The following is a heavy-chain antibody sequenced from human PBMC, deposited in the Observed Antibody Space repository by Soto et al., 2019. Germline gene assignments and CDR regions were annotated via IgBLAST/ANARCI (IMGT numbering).Heavy chain of an antibody. J-gene: IGHJ4*02. CDR3: ARGLYNWNYFDY. D-gene: IGHD1-20*01. CDR2: ISYSGST. CDR1: GGSISSGNYY. V-gene: IGHV4-30-4*01. Sequence: PSETLSLTCTVSGGSISSGNYYWSWIRQPPGKGLEWIGFISYSGSTYYNLSLKSRITISVDTSKNQFSLKLSSVTAADTAVYYCARGLYNWNYFDYWGQGTLVTVSS.